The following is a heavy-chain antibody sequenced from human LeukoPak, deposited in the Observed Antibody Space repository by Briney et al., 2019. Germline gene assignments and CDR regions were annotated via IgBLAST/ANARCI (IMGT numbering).Heavy chain of an antibody. D-gene: IGHD6-19*01. CDR2: INPSGGST. V-gene: IGHV1-46*01. CDR3: ASSSAWSFGF. J-gene: IGHJ4*02. CDR1: GYTFTSYY. Sequence: ASVTVSCKASGYTFTSYYMHWVRQAPGQGLEWMGIINPSGGSTSYARKFQGRVTMTRDTSTSTAYMELSSLRSEDTAVYYCASSSAWSFGFWGQGTLVTVSS.